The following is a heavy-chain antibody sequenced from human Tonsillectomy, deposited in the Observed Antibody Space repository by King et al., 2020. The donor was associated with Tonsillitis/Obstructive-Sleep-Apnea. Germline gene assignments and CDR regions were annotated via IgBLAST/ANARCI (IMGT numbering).Heavy chain of an antibody. CDR1: GFTFSSYA. CDR2: ISASGGSN. V-gene: IGHV3-23*04. CDR3: AKGHWSGGAFDI. Sequence: VQLVESGGGLVQPGGSLRLSCAASGFTFSSYAMSWVRQAPGKGLEWVSGISASGGSNYYVDSVKGRFTNSRDNSKSTLYLQMNSLRAEDTAVYYCAKGHWSGGAFDIWGLGTMVTVSS. J-gene: IGHJ3*02. D-gene: IGHD1-1*01.